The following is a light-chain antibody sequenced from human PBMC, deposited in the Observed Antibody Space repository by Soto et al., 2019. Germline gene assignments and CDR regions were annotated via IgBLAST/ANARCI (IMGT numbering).Light chain of an antibody. Sequence: QSVLTQPPSASGSPGQSVTISCTGTSSDVGGYNFVSWYQQHPGKAPKLIIYEASNRPSGVPGRFSGSKSGNTASLTISGLQAADEADYYCSLYTSENTYVFGTGTQLTVL. CDR1: SSDVGGYNF. CDR2: EAS. V-gene: IGLV2-18*01. J-gene: IGLJ1*01. CDR3: SLYTSENTYV.